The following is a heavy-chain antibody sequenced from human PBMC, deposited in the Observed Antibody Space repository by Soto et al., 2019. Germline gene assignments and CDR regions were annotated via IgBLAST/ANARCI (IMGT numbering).Heavy chain of an antibody. CDR2: IYYSGST. CDR1: GASISSGGYY. V-gene: IGHV4-31*03. Sequence: SETLSLTCTVSGASISSGGYYWSWTRHHPGKGLEWIGYIYYSGSTYYNPSLKSRVTMSVDTSKNQFSLKLSSVTAADTAVYYCARDANRYASGSYGMDVWGQGTTVTVSS. D-gene: IGHD3-10*01. J-gene: IGHJ6*02. CDR3: ARDANRYASGSYGMDV.